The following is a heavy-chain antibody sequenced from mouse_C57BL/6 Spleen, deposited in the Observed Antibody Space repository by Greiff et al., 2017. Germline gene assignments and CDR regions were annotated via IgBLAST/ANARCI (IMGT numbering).Heavy chain of an antibody. J-gene: IGHJ4*01. D-gene: IGHD2-3*01. CDR3: ARRWLLDAMDD. Sequence: QVQLQQSGAELVKPGASVKMSCKASGYTFTSYWITLVKPRPGQGLEWIGDVYPGCGSTNYNEKFKSKATLTVDTSSSTSYVQRSSLTSEDSAVYCCARRWLLDAMDDWSQGTSVTVSS. CDR2: VYPGCGST. V-gene: IGHV1-55*01. CDR1: GYTFTSYW.